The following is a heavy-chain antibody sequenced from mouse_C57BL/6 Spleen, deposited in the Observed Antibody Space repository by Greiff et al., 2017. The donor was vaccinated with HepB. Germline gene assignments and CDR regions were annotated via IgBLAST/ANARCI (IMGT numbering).Heavy chain of an antibody. CDR2: IWSGGST. V-gene: IGHV2-2*01. Sequence: QVQLQQSGPGLVQPSQSLSITCTVSGFSLTSYGVHWVRQSPGKGLEWLGVIWSGGSTDYNAAFISRLSISKDNSKSQVFFKMNSLQADDTAIYYCARKGTTVVAYYYAMDYWGQGTSVTVSS. J-gene: IGHJ4*01. CDR1: GFSLTSYG. D-gene: IGHD1-1*01. CDR3: ARKGTTVVAYYYAMDY.